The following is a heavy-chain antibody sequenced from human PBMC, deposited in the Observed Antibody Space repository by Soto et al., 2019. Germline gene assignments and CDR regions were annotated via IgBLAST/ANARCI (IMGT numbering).Heavy chain of an antibody. Sequence: QVQLVQSGAEVKKPGASVKVSCKASGYTFTSYDINWVRQATGQGLEWMGWMNPNSGNTGYAQKFQGRVTMTRKTSISTAYMELSSLRSEDTAVYYCAISSIAARPHYYYGMDVWGQGTTVTVSS. CDR2: MNPNSGNT. D-gene: IGHD6-6*01. V-gene: IGHV1-8*01. J-gene: IGHJ6*02. CDR3: AISSIAARPHYYYGMDV. CDR1: GYTFTSYD.